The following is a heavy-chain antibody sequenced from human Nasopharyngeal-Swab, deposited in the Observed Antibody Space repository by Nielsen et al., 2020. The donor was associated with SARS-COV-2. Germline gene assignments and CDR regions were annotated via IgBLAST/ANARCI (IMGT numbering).Heavy chain of an antibody. CDR1: GFTFSNAW. CDR2: IQSKTAGGTT. Sequence: GESLKISCAASGFTFSNAWMNWVRQAPGKGLEWVGRIQSKTAGGTTDYAAPVKGRFTVSRDDSTNTLYLQMNSLKTEDTAVYYCTTDFPSQYFYYYMDVWGKGTTVTVSS. CDR3: TTDFPSQYFYYYMDV. J-gene: IGHJ6*03. V-gene: IGHV3-15*07.